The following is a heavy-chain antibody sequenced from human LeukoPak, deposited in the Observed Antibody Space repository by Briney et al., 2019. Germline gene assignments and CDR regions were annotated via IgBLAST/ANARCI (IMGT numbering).Heavy chain of an antibody. J-gene: IGHJ4*02. D-gene: IGHD5-12*01. CDR1: GGSVSSGSYY. CDR2: IYTSGST. CDR3: ARDLKATKDY. Sequence: SQTLSLTCAVSGGSVSSGSYYWSWIRQPAGKGLEWIGRIYTSGSTDYNPSLKSRVTISIDTSKNQFSLKLSSVTAADTAVYYCARDLKATKDYWGQGTLVTVSS. V-gene: IGHV4-61*02.